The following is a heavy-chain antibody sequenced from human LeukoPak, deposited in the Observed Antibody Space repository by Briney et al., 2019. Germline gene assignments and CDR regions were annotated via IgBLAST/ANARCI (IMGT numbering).Heavy chain of an antibody. CDR3: AKPSGSGVDY. D-gene: IGHD1-26*01. V-gene: IGHV3-74*01. Sequence: PGGSLRLSCAASGFPFSSYWMHWVRQAPGKGLVWVSRMNGDGSSTRYADSVKGRFTISRDNSKNTLYLQMNSLRLEDMALYYCAKPSGSGVDYWGRGTRVTVSS. CDR2: MNGDGSST. J-gene: IGHJ4*02. CDR1: GFPFSSYW.